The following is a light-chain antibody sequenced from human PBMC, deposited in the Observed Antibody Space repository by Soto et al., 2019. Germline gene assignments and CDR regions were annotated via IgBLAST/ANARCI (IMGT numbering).Light chain of an antibody. J-gene: IGKJ1*01. V-gene: IGKV3-11*01. CDR3: QQRSDWPPWT. CDR2: DAS. Sequence: EIVLTQSAATLSLSPGERATLSCRASQSVSNYLAWYQQKPGQAPRLLIYDASNRATGIPARFSGSGSGTDFTLTISSLEPEDFAVYYCQQRSDWPPWTFGQRTKVDI. CDR1: QSVSNY.